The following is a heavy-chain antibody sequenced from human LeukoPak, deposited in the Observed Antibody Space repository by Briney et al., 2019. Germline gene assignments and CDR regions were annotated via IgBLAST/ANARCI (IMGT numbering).Heavy chain of an antibody. J-gene: IGHJ3*02. Sequence: ASVKVSCKASGYTFTSYGISWVRQAPGQGLEWMGWISAYNGNTNYAQKLQGRVTMTTDTSTSTAYMELRSLRSDDTAVYYCAGRLIDGYNLRAFDIWGQGTMVTVSS. D-gene: IGHD5-24*01. CDR1: GYTFTSYG. V-gene: IGHV1-18*01. CDR2: ISAYNGNT. CDR3: AGRLIDGYNLRAFDI.